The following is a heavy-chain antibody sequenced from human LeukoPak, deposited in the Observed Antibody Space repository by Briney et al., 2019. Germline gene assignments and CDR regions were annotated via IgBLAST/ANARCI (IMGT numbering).Heavy chain of an antibody. D-gene: IGHD6-19*01. V-gene: IGHV4-59*01. Sequence: SETLSLTCTVSGGSIGSYYWNWIRQAPGKGLEWIGYIHYSGSTNHNSSLKSRVTISVDTSKNQYSLKLSSVSAADTAVYYCARDGVAGGFDYWGQGTLVTVSS. CDR3: ARDGVAGGFDY. CDR2: IHYSGST. J-gene: IGHJ4*02. CDR1: GGSIGSYY.